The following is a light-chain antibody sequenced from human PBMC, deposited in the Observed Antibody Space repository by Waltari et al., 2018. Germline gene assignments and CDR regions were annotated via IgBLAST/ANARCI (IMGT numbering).Light chain of an antibody. V-gene: IGKV3-20*01. CDR1: QSVSRA. CDR2: GAS. CDR3: QHYLRLPVT. Sequence: EIVLTHPPGTLSLSLGERATVSCRASQSVSRALAWYQQKPGQAPRLLIYGASTRATGIPDRFSGSGSGTDFSLTISRLEPDDFAVYYCQHYLRLPVTFGQGTTVEI. J-gene: IGKJ1*01.